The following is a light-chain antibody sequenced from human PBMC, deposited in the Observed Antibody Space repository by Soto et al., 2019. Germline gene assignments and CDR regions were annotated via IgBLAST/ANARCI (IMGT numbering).Light chain of an antibody. J-gene: IGKJ4*01. Sequence: DIQMTQSPTSVSASVGDRVTITCRARQGITSWVAWYQQKPGRAPKLLIYAASSLQSGVTSRFSGSGSGRDFTLTISSLQPEDFDTYFCQQTSSFPLPFGGGTKVEIK. CDR2: AAS. CDR1: QGITSW. V-gene: IGKV1-12*01. CDR3: QQTSSFPLP.